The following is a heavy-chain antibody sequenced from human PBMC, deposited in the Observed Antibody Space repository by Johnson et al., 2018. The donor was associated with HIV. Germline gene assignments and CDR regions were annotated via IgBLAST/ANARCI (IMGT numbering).Heavy chain of an antibody. CDR2: ISYDGSNK. V-gene: IGHV3-30*04. J-gene: IGHJ3*02. CDR1: GFTFSSYV. CDR3: ARDQWLAGAILGGGGFDI. D-gene: IGHD6-19*01. Sequence: QVQLMESGGGVVQPGRSLRLSCAASGFTFSSYVMYWVRQAPGKGLEWVAVISYDGSNKYYADSVKGRFTISRDNSKNTLYLQMNNLRVEDTAVYYCARDQWLAGAILGGGGFDIWGQGTMVTVSS.